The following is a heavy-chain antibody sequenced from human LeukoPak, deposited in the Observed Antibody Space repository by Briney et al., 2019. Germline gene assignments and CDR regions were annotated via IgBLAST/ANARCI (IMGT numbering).Heavy chain of an antibody. CDR2: IIPIFGTA. CDR1: GYTFTSYG. CDR3: ARGFGWNGEYYYYMDV. J-gene: IGHJ6*03. V-gene: IGHV1-69*06. D-gene: IGHD1-1*01. Sequence: ASVKVSCKASGYTFTSYGISWVRQAPGQGLEWMGGIIPIFGTANYAQKFQGRVTITADKSTSTAYMELSSLRSEDTAVYYCARGFGWNGEYYYYMDVWGKGTTVTVSS.